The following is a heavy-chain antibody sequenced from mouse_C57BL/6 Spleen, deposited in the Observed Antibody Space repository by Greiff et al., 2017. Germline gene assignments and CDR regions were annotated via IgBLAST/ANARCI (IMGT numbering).Heavy chain of an antibody. J-gene: IGHJ2*01. CDR1: GYTFTSYW. CDR2: IYPGSGST. D-gene: IGHD1-1*01. V-gene: IGHV1-55*01. CDR3: ARRDYYGSSYCGY. Sequence: QVQLQQPGAELVKPGASVKMSCKASGYTFTSYWITWVKQRPGQGLEWIGDIYPGSGSTNYNQKFKSKATVTVDTTSSTAYMQLSSLTSEDSAVYYCARRDYYGSSYCGYWGQGTTLTVSS.